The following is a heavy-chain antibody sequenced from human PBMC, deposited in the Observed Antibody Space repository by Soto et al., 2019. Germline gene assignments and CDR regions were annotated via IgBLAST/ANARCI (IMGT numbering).Heavy chain of an antibody. CDR2: INAGNGNT. CDR3: ARSRRITMVRGVIIPELYYFDY. Sequence: ASVKVSWKASGYTFTSCAMHWVRQAPGQRLEWIGWINAGNGNTKYSQKFQGRVTITRDTSASTAYMELSSLRSEDTAVYYCARSRRITMVRGVIIPELYYFDYWGQGTLVTVSS. D-gene: IGHD3-10*01. J-gene: IGHJ4*02. V-gene: IGHV1-3*01. CDR1: GYTFTSCA.